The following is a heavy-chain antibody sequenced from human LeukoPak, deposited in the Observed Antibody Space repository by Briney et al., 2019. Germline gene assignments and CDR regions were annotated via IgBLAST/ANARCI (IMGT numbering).Heavy chain of an antibody. V-gene: IGHV4-61*02. CDR1: RGPINSGDYF. Sequence: PSQTLSLTCTVSRGPINSGDYFWSWIRQSAGKGLEWIGRIYTTGDTSYNPSLKSRVTISLDTSKNQFSLKLKSVTAADTAVYYCARLFDDSSGSVPWFDPWGQGTLVTVSS. CDR2: IYTTGDT. CDR3: ARLFDDSSGSVPWFDP. J-gene: IGHJ5*02. D-gene: IGHD3-22*01.